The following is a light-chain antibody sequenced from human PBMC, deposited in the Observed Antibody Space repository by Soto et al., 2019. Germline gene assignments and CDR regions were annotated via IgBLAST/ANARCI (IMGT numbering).Light chain of an antibody. J-gene: IGKJ1*01. V-gene: IGKV3-11*01. CDR2: DAS. CDR1: QSVSSY. CDR3: QQYGISPWT. Sequence: EIVLTQSPATLSLSPGERATLSCRAGQSVSSYLAWYQQKPGQAPRLLIYDASNRATGIPARFSGSGSGTDFTLTISSLEPEDFAVYFCQQYGISPWTFGQGTKVDIK.